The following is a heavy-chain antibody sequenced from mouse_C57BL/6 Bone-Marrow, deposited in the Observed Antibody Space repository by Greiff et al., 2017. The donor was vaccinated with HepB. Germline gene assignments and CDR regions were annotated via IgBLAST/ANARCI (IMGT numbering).Heavy chain of an antibody. Sequence: DVHLVESGGGLVQPGESLKLSCESNEYEFPSHDMSWVRKTPEKRLELVAAINSDGGSTYYPDTMERRFIISRDNTKKTLYLQMSSLRSEDTALYYCARQGLLLRTGAWFAYWGQGTLVTVSA. V-gene: IGHV5-2*01. J-gene: IGHJ3*01. D-gene: IGHD1-1*01. CDR3: ARQGLLLRTGAWFAY. CDR1: EYEFPSHD. CDR2: INSDGGST.